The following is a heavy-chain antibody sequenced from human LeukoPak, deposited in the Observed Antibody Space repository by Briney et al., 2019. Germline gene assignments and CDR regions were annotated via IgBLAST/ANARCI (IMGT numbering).Heavy chain of an antibody. CDR1: GRSISSHY. CDR3: ACGSGSYAHFDC. V-gene: IGHV4-59*08. CDR2: IYYSGGT. Sequence: SETLSLTCTVSGRSISSHYWSWIRQPAGKGLEWIGYIYYSGGTNYSPSLKSRVIISLDRSKNQFSLKLTSVTAADTAVYYCACGSGSYAHFDCWGQGTLVTVSS. D-gene: IGHD1-26*01. J-gene: IGHJ4*02.